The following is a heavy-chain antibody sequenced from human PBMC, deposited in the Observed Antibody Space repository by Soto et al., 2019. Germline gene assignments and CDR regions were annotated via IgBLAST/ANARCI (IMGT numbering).Heavy chain of an antibody. V-gene: IGHV4-31*03. CDR2: IYYSGST. CDR3: ARSPHCSSTSCSLRNWFDP. D-gene: IGHD2-2*01. Sequence: SETLSLTCTVSGGSISSGGYYWSWIRQHPGKGLEWIGYIYYSGSTYYNPSLKSRVTISVDTSKNQFSLKLSSVTAADTAVYYCARSPHCSSTSCSLRNWFDPWGQGTLVTVSS. J-gene: IGHJ5*02. CDR1: GGSISSGGYY.